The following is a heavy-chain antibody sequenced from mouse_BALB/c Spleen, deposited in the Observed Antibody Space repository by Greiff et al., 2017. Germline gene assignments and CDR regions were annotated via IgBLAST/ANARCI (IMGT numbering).Heavy chain of an antibody. Sequence: VQLQQSGPGLVKPSQSLSLTCTVTGYSITSDYAWNWIRQFPGNKLEWMGYISYSGSTSYNPSLKSRISIARDTSKNQFFLQLNSVTTEDTATYYCARKNYRYDDYAMDYWGQGTSVTVSS. D-gene: IGHD2-14*01. V-gene: IGHV3-2*02. CDR1: GYSITSDYA. J-gene: IGHJ4*01. CDR3: ARKNYRYDDYAMDY. CDR2: ISYSGST.